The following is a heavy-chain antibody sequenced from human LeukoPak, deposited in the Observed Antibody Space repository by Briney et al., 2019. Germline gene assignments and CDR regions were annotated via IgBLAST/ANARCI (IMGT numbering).Heavy chain of an antibody. CDR3: ARDREDAFDI. CDR1: GFTFNSYS. Sequence: GGSLRLSCAASGFTFNSYSMNWVRQAPGKGLEWVSSISSSSSYIYYADSVKGRFTISRDNAKNSLYLQMNSLRAEDTAVYYCARDREDAFDIWGQGTMVTVSS. V-gene: IGHV3-21*01. J-gene: IGHJ3*02. CDR2: ISSSSSYI. D-gene: IGHD1-26*01.